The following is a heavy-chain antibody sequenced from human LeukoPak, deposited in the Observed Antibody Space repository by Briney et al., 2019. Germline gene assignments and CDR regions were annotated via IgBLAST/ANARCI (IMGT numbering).Heavy chain of an antibody. D-gene: IGHD4-23*01. CDR3: ARDGDSTVDFDY. CDR1: GFTFSLYW. Sequence: GGSLRLSCAASGFTFSLYWMHWVRHAPGKGLVWVSRSSSDGSSTVYADSVEGRFTISRDNAKNTLYLQMNSLRAEDTAVYYCARDGDSTVDFDYWGQGTLVTVSS. J-gene: IGHJ4*02. V-gene: IGHV3-74*01. CDR2: SSSDGSST.